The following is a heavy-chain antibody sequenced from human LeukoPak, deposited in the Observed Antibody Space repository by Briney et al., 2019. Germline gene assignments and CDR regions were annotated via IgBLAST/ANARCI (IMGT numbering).Heavy chain of an antibody. J-gene: IGHJ4*02. V-gene: IGHV4-4*07. CDR1: GGSINGYY. CDR3: ARDDFWSGYYMDY. CDR2: IYNSESI. D-gene: IGHD3-3*01. Sequence: SETLSLTCTVSGGSINGYYWSWIRQPAGKGLEWIGRIYNSESINYNPSLKSRVTISVDTSKNQFSLKLSSVTAADTAVYYCARDDFWSGYYMDYWGQGTLVTVSS.